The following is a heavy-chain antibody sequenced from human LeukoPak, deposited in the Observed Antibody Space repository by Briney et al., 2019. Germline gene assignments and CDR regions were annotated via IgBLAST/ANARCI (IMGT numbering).Heavy chain of an antibody. CDR1: GGSISSGDYY. CDR2: IYYSGST. J-gene: IGHJ3*02. V-gene: IGHV4-30-4*08. D-gene: IGHD2-2*02. Sequence: TLSLTCTVSGGSISSGDYYWSWIRQPPGKGLEWIGYIYYSGSTYYNPSLKSRVTISVDTSKNQFSLKLSSVTAADTAVYYCARDLYEIVDAFDIWGQGTMVTVSS. CDR3: ARDLYEIVDAFDI.